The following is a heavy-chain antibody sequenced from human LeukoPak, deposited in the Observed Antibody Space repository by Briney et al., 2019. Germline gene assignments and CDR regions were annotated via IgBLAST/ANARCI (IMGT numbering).Heavy chain of an antibody. CDR2: ISSDGSST. CDR3: ATGQGHGMDV. Sequence: GGSLRLSCAASGFTFSNYWMRWVRQAPGKGLVWVSCISSDGSSTSYADSVKGRFTISRDNAKNTLYLQMNSLRAEDTAVYYCATGQGHGMDVWGQGTTVTVSS. J-gene: IGHJ6*02. D-gene: IGHD1-14*01. V-gene: IGHV3-74*01. CDR1: GFTFSNYW.